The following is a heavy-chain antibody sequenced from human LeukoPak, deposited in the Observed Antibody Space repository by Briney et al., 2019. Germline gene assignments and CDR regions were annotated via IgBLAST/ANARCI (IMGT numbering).Heavy chain of an antibody. V-gene: IGHV3-20*04. CDR2: INWNGGST. CDR1: GFTFDDYG. J-gene: IGHJ4*02. D-gene: IGHD2-2*03. CDR3: ARDLGYCSSTSCPIDY. Sequence: PGGSLRLSCAASGFTFDDYGMSWVRQAPGKGLEWVSGINWNGGSTGYADSVKGRFTISRDSAKNSLYLQMNSLRAEDTALYYCARDLGYCSSTSCPIDYWGQGTLVTVSS.